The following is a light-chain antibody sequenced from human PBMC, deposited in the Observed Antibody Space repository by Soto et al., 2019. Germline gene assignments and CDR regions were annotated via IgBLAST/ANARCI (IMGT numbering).Light chain of an antibody. CDR1: SSDVGGYNS. CDR2: EVS. Sequence: QPVLTQPPSASGSPGQSVTISCTGTSSDVGGYNSVSWYQHHPGKAPKLMIYEVSKRPSGVPDRFSGSKSGNTASLTVSGLQADDEADYYCSSYAGSSSFVVFGGGTKLTVL. J-gene: IGLJ3*02. V-gene: IGLV2-8*01. CDR3: SSYAGSSSFVV.